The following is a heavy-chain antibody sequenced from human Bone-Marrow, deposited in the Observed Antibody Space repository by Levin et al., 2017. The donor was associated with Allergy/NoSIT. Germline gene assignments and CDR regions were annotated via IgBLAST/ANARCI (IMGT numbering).Heavy chain of an antibody. Sequence: GGSLRLSCAASGFTFSHYAVHWVRQAPGKGLEWVSFISYDGSNVYYADSVKGRFTISRDDSKNTLHLQMNSLRAEDAAVYYCAKEGVIASRLSGGMDVWGQGTTVTVSS. V-gene: IGHV3-30-3*01. D-gene: IGHD6-6*01. CDR1: GFTFSHYA. J-gene: IGHJ6*02. CDR3: AKEGVIASRLSGGMDV. CDR2: ISYDGSNV.